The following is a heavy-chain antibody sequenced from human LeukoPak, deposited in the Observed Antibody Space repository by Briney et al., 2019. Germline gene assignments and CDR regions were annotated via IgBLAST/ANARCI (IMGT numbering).Heavy chain of an antibody. V-gene: IGHV1-69*01. D-gene: IGHD3-10*01. J-gene: IGHJ6*03. CDR1: GGTFSSYA. Sequence: SVKVSCKASGGTFSSYAISWVRQAPGQGLEWMGGIIPIFGTANYAQKFQGRVTITADGSTSTAYMGLSSLRSEDTAVYYCARDGGYGSGSYYYMDVWGKGTTVTVSS. CDR3: ARDGGYGSGSYYYMDV. CDR2: IIPIFGTA.